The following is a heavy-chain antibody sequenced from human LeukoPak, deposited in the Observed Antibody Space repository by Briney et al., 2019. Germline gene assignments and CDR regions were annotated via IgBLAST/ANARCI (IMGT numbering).Heavy chain of an antibody. Sequence: SETLSLTCTVSGGSISSSSYYWGWIRQPPGKGLEWIGSIYYSGSTYYNPSLKSRVTISVDTSKNQFSLKLSSVTAADTAVYYCARVLAYSYGSGGHAFDIWGQGTMVTVSS. D-gene: IGHD5-18*01. CDR1: GGSISSSSYY. CDR3: ARVLAYSYGSGGHAFDI. V-gene: IGHV4-39*01. J-gene: IGHJ3*02. CDR2: IYYSGST.